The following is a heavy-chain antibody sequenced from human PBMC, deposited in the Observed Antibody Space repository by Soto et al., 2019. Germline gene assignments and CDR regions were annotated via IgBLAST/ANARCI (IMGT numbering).Heavy chain of an antibody. D-gene: IGHD3-10*01. V-gene: IGHV1-8*01. CDR3: ARVEAVTMVRGVISDGYFQH. CDR1: GYTFTSYD. Sequence: GASVKVSCKASGYTFTSYDINWVRQATGQGLEWMGWMNPNSGNTGYAQKFQGRVTMTRNTSISTAYMELNSLRAEDTAVYYCARVEAVTMVRGVISDGYFQHWGQGTLVTVSS. J-gene: IGHJ1*01. CDR2: MNPNSGNT.